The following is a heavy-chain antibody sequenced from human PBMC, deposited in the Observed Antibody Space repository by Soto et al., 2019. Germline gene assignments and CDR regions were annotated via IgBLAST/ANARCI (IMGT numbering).Heavy chain of an antibody. Sequence: ASVKVSCKASGYTFTSYYMHWVRQAPGQGLEWMGIINPSGGSTSYAQKFQGSVTMTRDTSTSTVYMELSSLRSEDTAVYYCARVVLLNYYGMDVWGQGTTVTVSS. CDR3: ARVVLLNYYGMDV. V-gene: IGHV1-46*01. CDR1: GYTFTSYY. CDR2: INPSGGST. J-gene: IGHJ6*02.